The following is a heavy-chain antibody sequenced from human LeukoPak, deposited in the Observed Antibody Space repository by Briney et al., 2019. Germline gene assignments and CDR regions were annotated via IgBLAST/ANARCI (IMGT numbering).Heavy chain of an antibody. J-gene: IGHJ4*02. D-gene: IGHD6-19*01. CDR3: ARASSSGHHPVFDY. CDR1: GFTFSSYG. Sequence: PGGSLRLSCAASGFTFSSYGMHWVRQAPGKGLEWVAVIWYDGSNKYYADSVKGRFTISRDNSKNTLYLQMNSLRAEDTAVYHCARASSSGHHPVFDYWGQGTLVTVSS. V-gene: IGHV3-33*01. CDR2: IWYDGSNK.